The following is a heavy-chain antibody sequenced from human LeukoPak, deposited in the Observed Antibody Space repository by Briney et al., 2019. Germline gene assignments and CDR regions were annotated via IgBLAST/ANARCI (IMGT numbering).Heavy chain of an antibody. Sequence: GESLKISSKGSGYSFTSYWIGWVRPMPGKGLEWMGIIYPGDSDTRYSPSFQGQVTISADKSISTAYLQWGSLKASDTAMYYCARHNNPYRDADYWGRGTLVTVSS. D-gene: IGHD1-14*01. J-gene: IGHJ4*02. CDR3: ARHNNPYRDADY. CDR2: IYPGDSDT. V-gene: IGHV5-51*01. CDR1: GYSFTSYW.